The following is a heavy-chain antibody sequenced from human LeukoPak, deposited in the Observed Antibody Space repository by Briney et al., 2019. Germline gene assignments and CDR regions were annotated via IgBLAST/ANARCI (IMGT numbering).Heavy chain of an antibody. Sequence: GGSLTLSCAASGFTFDDYAMYWVRQAPPKGMEWVSGVSWNSGSIGYADSVKSRFTISRDNAKNSLYLHMNSLRAEDTALYYCAKDVHLGYCSSTSCYDLGYYYYGMDVWGQGTTVTVSS. D-gene: IGHD2-2*01. V-gene: IGHV3-9*01. CDR3: AKDVHLGYCSSTSCYDLGYYYYGMDV. J-gene: IGHJ6*02. CDR2: VSWNSGSI. CDR1: GFTFDDYA.